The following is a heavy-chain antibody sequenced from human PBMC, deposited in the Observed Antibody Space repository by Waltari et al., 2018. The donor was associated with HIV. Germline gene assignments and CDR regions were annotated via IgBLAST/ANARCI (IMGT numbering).Heavy chain of an antibody. D-gene: IGHD6-13*01. CDR2: IDPEDGET. V-gene: IGHV1-69-2*01. J-gene: IGHJ4*02. CDR3: ASLAAAVYFDA. CDR1: GYTFPDYY. Sequence: EVHLVQSGPEERKPGSTMKISCRVSGYTFPDYYIHWVQEAPGRGLEWMGLIDPEDGETVYAEKFQDRLTITADTSADTVYMELTSLRSDDTAVYYCASLAAAVYFDAWGRGTLLTVSS.